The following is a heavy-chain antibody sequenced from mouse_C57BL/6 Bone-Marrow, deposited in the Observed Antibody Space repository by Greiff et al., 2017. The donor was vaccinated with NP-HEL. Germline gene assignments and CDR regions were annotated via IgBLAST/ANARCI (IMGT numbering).Heavy chain of an antibody. CDR2: INPNNGGT. D-gene: IGHD2-3*01. CDR1: GYTFTDYY. CDR3: ARDDGYYLYYAMDY. Sequence: DVKLQESGPELVKPGASVKISCKASGYTFTDYYMNWVKQSHGKSLEWIGDINPNNGGTSYNQKFKGKATLTVDKSSSTAYMELRSLTSEDSAVYYCARDDGYYLYYAMDYWGQGTSVTVSS. V-gene: IGHV1-26*01. J-gene: IGHJ4*01.